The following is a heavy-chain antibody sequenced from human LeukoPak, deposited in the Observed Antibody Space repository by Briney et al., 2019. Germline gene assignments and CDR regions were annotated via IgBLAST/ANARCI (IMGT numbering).Heavy chain of an antibody. D-gene: IGHD3-10*01. V-gene: IGHV3-7*01. J-gene: IGHJ4*02. CDR1: GFTFSRYW. CDR2: IKQDGSEK. CDR3: ARGAHYYGSGS. Sequence: GGSLRLFCAASGFTFSRYWMSWVRQAPGKGLEWVANIKQDGSEKYYVDSVKGRFTISRDNAKNSLYLQMNSLRAEDTAVYYCARGAHYYGSGSWGQGTLLTVSS.